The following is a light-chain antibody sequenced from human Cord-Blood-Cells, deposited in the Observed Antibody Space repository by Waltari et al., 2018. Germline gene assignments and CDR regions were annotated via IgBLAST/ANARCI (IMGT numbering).Light chain of an antibody. CDR1: SSDVGGYHY. V-gene: IGLV2-14*01. CDR2: DVS. Sequence: QSVLTQPASVSGSPGQSITISCPGTSSDVGGYHYVAWYQQHPGKAPKLMIYDVSKRPSGVSNRFSGSKSGNTASLTISGLQAEDEADYYCSSYTSSSTWVFGGGTKLTVL. J-gene: IGLJ3*02. CDR3: SSYTSSSTWV.